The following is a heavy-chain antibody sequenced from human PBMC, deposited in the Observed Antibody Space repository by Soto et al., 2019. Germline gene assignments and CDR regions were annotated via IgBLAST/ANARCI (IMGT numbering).Heavy chain of an antibody. CDR1: GGSISIGGYY. V-gene: IGHV4-31*03. CDR3: ARGWGSSSYYKPFDI. J-gene: IGHJ3*02. D-gene: IGHD2-2*02. CDR2: IYYNGST. Sequence: QVQLQESGPGLVKPSQTLSLTCTVSGGSISIGGYYWSWIRQHPGHGLEWIGYIYYNGSTYYNPSLKSRITISVDTSKNHFSLNLSSVIAAETAVYYCARGWGSSSYYKPFDIWGQGTMVTVA.